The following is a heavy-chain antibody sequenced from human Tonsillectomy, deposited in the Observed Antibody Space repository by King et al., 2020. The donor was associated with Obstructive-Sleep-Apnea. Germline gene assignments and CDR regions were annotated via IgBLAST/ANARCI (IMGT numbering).Heavy chain of an antibody. CDR2: IKQDGSEK. Sequence: VQLVESGGGLVQPGGSLRLSCAASGFTFRNYWMTWVRQAPGKGLEWVANIKQDGSEKYYVDSVKGRFNISRDNTKNSLYLQMNSLRAEDKAVYYCARERGGKLFDSWGQGTLVTVSS. CDR3: ARERGGKLFDS. V-gene: IGHV3-7*01. CDR1: GFTFRNYW. D-gene: IGHD4-23*01. J-gene: IGHJ4*02.